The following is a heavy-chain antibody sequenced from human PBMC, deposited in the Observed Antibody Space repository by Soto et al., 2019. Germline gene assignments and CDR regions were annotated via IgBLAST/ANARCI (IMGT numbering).Heavy chain of an antibody. CDR3: AKPLYSSSWYEGQFDP. J-gene: IGHJ5*02. V-gene: IGHV3-23*01. D-gene: IGHD6-13*01. Sequence: GGSLRLSCAASGFTFSSYAMSWVRQAPGKGLEWVSAISGSGVSTYYADSVKGRFTISRDNSKNTLYLQMNSLRAEDTAVYYCAKPLYSSSWYEGQFDPWGQGTLVTVSS. CDR2: ISGSGVST. CDR1: GFTFSSYA.